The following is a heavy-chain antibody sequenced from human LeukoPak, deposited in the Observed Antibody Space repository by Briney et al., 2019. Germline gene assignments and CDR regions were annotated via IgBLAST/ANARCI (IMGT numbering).Heavy chain of an antibody. D-gene: IGHD5-12*01. CDR3: ARVAYEITNPYFDY. CDR1: GGSISSSSYY. CDR2: IYYSGST. Sequence: SENLSLTCTVSGGSISSSSYYWGWIRQPPGKGLEWIGSIYYSGSTYYNPSLKSRVTISVDTSKNQFSLKLSSVTAADTAVYYCARVAYEITNPYFDYWGQGTLVTVSS. V-gene: IGHV4-39*07. J-gene: IGHJ4*02.